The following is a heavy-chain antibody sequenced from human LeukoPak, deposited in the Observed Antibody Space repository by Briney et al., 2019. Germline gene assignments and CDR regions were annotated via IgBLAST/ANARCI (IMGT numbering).Heavy chain of an antibody. CDR3: ARYSYGGYYFDF. J-gene: IGHJ4*02. D-gene: IGHD5-18*01. Sequence: PSETLSLTCAVYGGSFSDYYWSWIRQPPGKGLEWIGFIYYSGNTNYNPSFKSRVIISVDTSKNQFSLNLGSVTAADTAVYYCARYSYGGYYFDFWGQGVLVTVSS. CDR2: IYYSGNT. V-gene: IGHV4-34*11. CDR1: GGSFSDYY.